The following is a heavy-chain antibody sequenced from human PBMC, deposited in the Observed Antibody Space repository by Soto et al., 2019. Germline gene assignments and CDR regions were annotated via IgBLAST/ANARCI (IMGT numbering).Heavy chain of an antibody. D-gene: IGHD6-13*01. CDR2: ISSDGSNK. Sequence: GGSLRLSCAASGFTFSSYGMHWVLQAPCKGLEWVAVISSDGSNKYYADSVKGRFTISRDNSKNTLYLQMNSLRAEDTAVYYCAKESAGIFDYWGQGTLVTVSS. V-gene: IGHV3-30*18. J-gene: IGHJ4*02. CDR1: GFTFSSYG. CDR3: AKESAGIFDY.